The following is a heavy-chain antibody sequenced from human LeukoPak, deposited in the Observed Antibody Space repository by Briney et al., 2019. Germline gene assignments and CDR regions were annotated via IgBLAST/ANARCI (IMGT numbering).Heavy chain of an antibody. CDR2: ISAYNGNT. D-gene: IGHD1-26*01. CDR1: GYAFTSYG. J-gene: IGHJ4*02. V-gene: IGHV1-18*01. Sequence: GASVKVSCKASGYAFTSYGISWGRQAPGQGLEWMGWISAYNGNTNYAPKLQGRVTMTTDTSTSTAYMELRSLRSDDTAVYYCARDYRGGIPIPHFDYWGQGTLVTVSS. CDR3: ARDYRGGIPIPHFDY.